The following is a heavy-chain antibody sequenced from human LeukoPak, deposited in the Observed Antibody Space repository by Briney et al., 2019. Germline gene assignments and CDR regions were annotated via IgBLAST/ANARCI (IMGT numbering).Heavy chain of an antibody. V-gene: IGHV4-59*01. CDR1: GGSISSYY. CDR2: MYYSGST. D-gene: IGHD5-24*01. J-gene: IGHJ4*02. CDR3: AAFRDGYNWHLDY. Sequence: PSETLSLTCTVSGGSISSYYWSWIRQPPGKGLEWIAYMYYSGSTNYNPSLKSRVTISIDTSKNQFSLKLSSVTAADTAVYYCAAFRDGYNWHLDYWGQGTLVTVSS.